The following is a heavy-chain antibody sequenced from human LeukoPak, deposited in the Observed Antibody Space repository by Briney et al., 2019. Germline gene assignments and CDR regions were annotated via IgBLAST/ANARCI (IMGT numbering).Heavy chain of an antibody. CDR3: ARFRNVGYYYDSSGRLNAFDI. J-gene: IGHJ3*02. D-gene: IGHD3-22*01. CDR1: GGSFSGYY. CDR2: INHSGST. Sequence: PSETLSLTCAVYGGSFSGYYWSWIRHPPGKGLEWIGEINHSGSTNYNPSLKSRVTISVDTSKNQFSLKLSSVTAADTAVYYCARFRNVGYYYDSSGRLNAFDIWGQGTMVTVSS. V-gene: IGHV4-34*01.